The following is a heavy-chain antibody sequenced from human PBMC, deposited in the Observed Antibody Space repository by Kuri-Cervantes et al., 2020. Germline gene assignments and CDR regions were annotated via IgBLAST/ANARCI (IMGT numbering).Heavy chain of an antibody. V-gene: IGHV1-18*01. Sequence: ASVKVSCKASGYTFTSYGISWVRQAPGQGLEWMGWISVYNGNTNYAQKLQGRVTMTTDTSTSTGYMELRSLTSDDTAVYYCARYCSGGSCYPMDVWGKGTTVTVSS. CDR3: ARYCSGGSCYPMDV. CDR1: GYTFTSYG. CDR2: ISVYNGNT. J-gene: IGHJ6*03. D-gene: IGHD2-15*01.